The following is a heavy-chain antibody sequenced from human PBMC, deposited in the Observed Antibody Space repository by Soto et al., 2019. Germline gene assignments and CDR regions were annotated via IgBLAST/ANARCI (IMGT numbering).Heavy chain of an antibody. CDR2: INPSAGST. V-gene: IGHV1-46*01. CDR1: GYTFTSYY. J-gene: IGHJ6*02. Sequence: ASVKVSCKASGYTFTSYYIHWARQAPGQGLEWVGIINPSAGSTSYAQNFQGRVTMTRDTSTSTVYMELSSLRSADTAVYYCARGGGYDFRSSQAPPIDVWGQGTTVTVSS. D-gene: IGHD3-3*01. CDR3: ARGGGYDFRSSQAPPIDV.